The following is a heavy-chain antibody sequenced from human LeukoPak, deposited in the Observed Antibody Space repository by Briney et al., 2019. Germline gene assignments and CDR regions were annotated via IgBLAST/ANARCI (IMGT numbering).Heavy chain of an antibody. D-gene: IGHD2-15*01. CDR3: ASSRYCSGGSCYFDY. J-gene: IGHJ4*02. Sequence: GGSLRLSCAASGFTVSSNYMNWVGQAPGKGLEWVSVIYSGGSTYYGDSVKGRFTISRDNSKNTLYLQMNSLRAEDTAVYYCASSRYCSGGSCYFDYWGQGTLVTVSS. V-gene: IGHV3-53*01. CDR2: IYSGGST. CDR1: GFTVSSNY.